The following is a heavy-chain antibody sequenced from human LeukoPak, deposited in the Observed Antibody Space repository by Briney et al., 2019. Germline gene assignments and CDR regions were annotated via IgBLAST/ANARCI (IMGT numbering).Heavy chain of an antibody. CDR3: ARGPTISETGYFDS. D-gene: IGHD1-1*01. Sequence: SETLSLTCAVYGGSFSSYYWSWIRQSPGKGLEWIAEINHRGDANYNASVKSRVTISVDTSKNQISLKLTSLTAADTAVYFCARGPTISETGYFDSWGQGTLVTVSS. J-gene: IGHJ4*03. V-gene: IGHV4-34*01. CDR2: INHRGDA. CDR1: GGSFSSYY.